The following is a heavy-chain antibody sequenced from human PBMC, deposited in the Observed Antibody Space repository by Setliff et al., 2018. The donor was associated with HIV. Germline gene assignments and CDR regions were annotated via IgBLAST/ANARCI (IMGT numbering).Heavy chain of an antibody. CDR3: ARGDGYRGNDAYYDSGMDV. Sequence: PSETLSLTCAVYGGSFSGYYWSWIRQPPGKGLEWIGYIYNSGYTNYKPSLKSRVTISLDTSKNQFSLNLRSVTAADTAVYYCARGDGYRGNDAYYDSGMDVWGQGITVTVSS. CDR1: GGSFSGYY. D-gene: IGHD5-12*01. J-gene: IGHJ6*02. CDR2: IYNSGYT. V-gene: IGHV4-34*11.